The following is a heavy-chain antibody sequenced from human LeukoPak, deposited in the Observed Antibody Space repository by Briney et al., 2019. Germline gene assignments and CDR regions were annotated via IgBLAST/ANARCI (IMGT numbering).Heavy chain of an antibody. D-gene: IGHD4-11*01. Sequence: GGSLRLSCAASGFTFNNYALAWVRQTPEKGLECVSAISGDGVSPYYVDSVKGRFTISRDNAKNSLYLQMNSLRAEDTAVYYCARGGVYDYSNLLVGLSGNAFDIWGQGTMVTVSS. CDR3: ARGGVYDYSNLLVGLSGNAFDI. J-gene: IGHJ3*02. CDR1: GFTFNNYA. V-gene: IGHV3-23*01. CDR2: ISGDGVSP.